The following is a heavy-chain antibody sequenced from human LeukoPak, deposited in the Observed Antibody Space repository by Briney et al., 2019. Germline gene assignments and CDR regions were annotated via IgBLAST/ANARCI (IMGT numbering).Heavy chain of an antibody. CDR2: IGGSGDST. V-gene: IGHV3-23*01. Sequence: PGGSLRLSCAASGFTFNNYAMTWVRQAPGKGLEWVSAIGGSGDSTYYVDSVKGRFTISRDNSKNTLYLQMNSLRAEDTAVYHCAKGLVGTEYFQHWGQGTLVTVSS. CDR1: GFTFNNYA. D-gene: IGHD2-8*02. CDR3: AKGLVGTEYFQH. J-gene: IGHJ1*01.